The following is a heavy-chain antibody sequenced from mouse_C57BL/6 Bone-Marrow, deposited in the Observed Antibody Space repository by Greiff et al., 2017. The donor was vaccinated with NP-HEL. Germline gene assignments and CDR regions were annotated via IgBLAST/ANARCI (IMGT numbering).Heavy chain of an antibody. J-gene: IGHJ2*01. Sequence: DVMLVESGGGLVKPGGSLKLSCAASGFTFSSYAMSWVRQTPEKRLEWVATISDGGSYTYYPDNVKGRFTISRDNAKNNLYLQMSHLKSEDTAMYYCARVPFYGSSYGYWGQGTTLTVSS. CDR2: ISDGGSYT. CDR3: ARVPFYGSSYGY. V-gene: IGHV5-4*03. D-gene: IGHD1-1*01. CDR1: GFTFSSYA.